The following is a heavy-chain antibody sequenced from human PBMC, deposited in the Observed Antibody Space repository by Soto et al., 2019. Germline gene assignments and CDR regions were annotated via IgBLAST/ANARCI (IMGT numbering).Heavy chain of an antibody. CDR1: GGSISSYY. V-gene: IGHV4-59*08. CDR2: IYYSGST. Sequence: SETLSLTCTVSGGSISSYYWSWIRQPPGKGLEWIGYIYYSGSTNYNPSLKSRVTISVDTSKNQFSLKLSSVTAADTAVYYCARQYHDAFDIWGQGTMVTVSS. J-gene: IGHJ3*02. CDR3: ARQYHDAFDI. D-gene: IGHD2-15*01.